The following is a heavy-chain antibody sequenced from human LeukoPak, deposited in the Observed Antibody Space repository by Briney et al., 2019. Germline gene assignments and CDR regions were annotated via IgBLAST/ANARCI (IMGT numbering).Heavy chain of an antibody. CDR3: ARHTIPPY. CDR1: GGSISSYY. D-gene: IGHD2-2*02. Sequence: SETLSLTCTVSGGSISSYYWSWIRQPPGKGLEGIGYIYYSGSTNYNPSLKSRVTISVDTSKNQFSLKLSSVTAADTAVYYCARHTIPPYWGQGTLVTVSS. J-gene: IGHJ4*02. V-gene: IGHV4-59*08. CDR2: IYYSGST.